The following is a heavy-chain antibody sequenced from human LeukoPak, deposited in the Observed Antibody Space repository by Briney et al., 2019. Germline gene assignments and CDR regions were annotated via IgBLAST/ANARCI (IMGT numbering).Heavy chain of an antibody. V-gene: IGHV4-39*07. CDR3: ARARGSSWYAGNWFDP. D-gene: IGHD6-13*01. Sequence: SETLSLTCTVSGGSISSSSYYWGWIRQPPGKGLEWIGRIYTSGSTNYNPSLKSRVTISVDTSKNQFSLKLSSVTAADTAVYYCARARGSSWYAGNWFDPWGQGTLVTVSS. CDR2: IYTSGST. CDR1: GGSISSSSYY. J-gene: IGHJ5*02.